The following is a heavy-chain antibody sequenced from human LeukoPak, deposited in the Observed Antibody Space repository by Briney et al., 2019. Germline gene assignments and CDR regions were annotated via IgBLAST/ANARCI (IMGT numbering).Heavy chain of an antibody. CDR2: INCNSGGT. Sequence: ASVKISCKASGYTFTGYDLHCVRQAPGQGIEWMGWINCNSGGTNYAQKFQGRVTMTRDTSISTVYMKLSRLIFDDTAVYYCARDKATVTTPYFDYWGQGTHVTVSS. V-gene: IGHV1-2*02. J-gene: IGHJ4*02. CDR1: GYTFTGYD. D-gene: IGHD4-17*01. CDR3: ARDKATVTTPYFDY.